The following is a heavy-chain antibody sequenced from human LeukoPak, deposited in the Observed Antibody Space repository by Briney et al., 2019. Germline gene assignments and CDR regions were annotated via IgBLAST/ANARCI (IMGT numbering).Heavy chain of an antibody. CDR3: ARDQEYSYGSCFDY. V-gene: IGHV4-34*01. D-gene: IGHD5-18*01. J-gene: IGHJ4*02. CDR1: GGSFSGYY. CDR2: INHSGST. Sequence: SETLSLTCAVYGGSFSGYYWSWIRQPPGKGLEWIGEINHSGSTNYNPSLKSRVTISVDTSKNQFSLKLSSVTAADTAVYYCARDQEYSYGSCFDYWGQGTLVTVSS.